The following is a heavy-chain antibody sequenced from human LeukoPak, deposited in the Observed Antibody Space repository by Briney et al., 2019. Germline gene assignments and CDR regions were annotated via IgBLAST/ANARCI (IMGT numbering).Heavy chain of an antibody. D-gene: IGHD3-22*01. J-gene: IGHJ4*02. CDR2: IYHSGST. CDR3: ASSLWDDSSGYFDY. Sequence: SETLSLTCTVSGGSLRSYYWSWIRQPPGKGLEWIGFIYHSGSTDYNPTLKSRVTMSVDTSKNQFSLKVSSVTAADTAVYYCASSLWDDSSGYFDYWGQGTLVTVSS. CDR1: GGSLRSYY. V-gene: IGHV4-59*12.